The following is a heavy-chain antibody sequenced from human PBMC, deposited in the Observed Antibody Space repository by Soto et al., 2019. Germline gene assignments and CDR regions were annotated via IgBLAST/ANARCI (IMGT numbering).Heavy chain of an antibody. D-gene: IGHD3-3*01. V-gene: IGHV3-30*18. CDR2: ISYDGSNK. J-gene: IGHJ6*02. Sequence: GGSLRLSCAASGFTFSSYGMHWVRQAPGKGLGWVAVISYDGSNKYYADSVKGRFTISRDNSKNTLYLQMNSLRAEDTAVYYCAKDHSPYYDFWSGYLNYYYYYGMDVWGQGTTVTVSS. CDR3: AKDHSPYYDFWSGYLNYYYYYGMDV. CDR1: GFTFSSYG.